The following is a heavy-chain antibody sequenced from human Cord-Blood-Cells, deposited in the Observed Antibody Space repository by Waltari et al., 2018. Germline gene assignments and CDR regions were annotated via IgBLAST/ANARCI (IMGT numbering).Heavy chain of an antibody. Sequence: QVQLQQWGAGLLKPSETLSLTCAVYGGSFSGYYWSWIRQPPGKGLEWIGEINHSGSTNTNPSLKSRVTISVDTSKNQFSLKLSSVTAADTAVYYCARGHVVTIFGVVIYNWFDPWGQGTLVTVSS. CDR3: ARGHVVTIFGVVIYNWFDP. V-gene: IGHV4-34*01. D-gene: IGHD3-3*01. CDR2: INHSGST. J-gene: IGHJ5*02. CDR1: GGSFSGYY.